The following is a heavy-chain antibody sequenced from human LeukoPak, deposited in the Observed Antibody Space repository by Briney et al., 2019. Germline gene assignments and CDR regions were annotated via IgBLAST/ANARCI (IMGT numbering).Heavy chain of an antibody. CDR3: ARLVSGFLEWLPPDY. CDR1: GGSFSGYY. Sequence: PSETLFLTCAVYGGSFSGYYWSWIRQPPGKGLEWIGEINHSGSTNYNPSLKSRVTISVDTSKNQFSLKLSPVTAADTAVYYCARLVSGFLEWLPPDYWGQGTLVTVSS. D-gene: IGHD3-3*01. V-gene: IGHV4-34*01. CDR2: INHSGST. J-gene: IGHJ4*02.